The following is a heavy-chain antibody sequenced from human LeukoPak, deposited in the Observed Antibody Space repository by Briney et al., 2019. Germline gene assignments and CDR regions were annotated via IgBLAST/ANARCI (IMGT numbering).Heavy chain of an antibody. V-gene: IGHV3-30*04. J-gene: IGHJ4*02. CDR2: ISYDGSNK. Sequence: SLRLSCAASGFTFSSYAIHWVRQAPGKGLEWVEVISYDGSNKYYADSVKGRFTISRDNSKNTLYLQMSSLRAEDTAVYYCARDQGDYWGQGTLVTVSS. CDR3: ARDQGDY. CDR1: GFTFSSYA.